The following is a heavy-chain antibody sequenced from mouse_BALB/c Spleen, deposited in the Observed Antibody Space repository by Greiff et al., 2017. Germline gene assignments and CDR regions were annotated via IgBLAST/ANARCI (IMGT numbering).Heavy chain of an antibody. J-gene: IGHJ3*01. CDR3: AREGGYDAWLAY. Sequence: EVKLVESGGGLVQPGGSLTLSCAASGFTFSSYGMSWVRQTPDKRLELVATINSNGGSTYYPDSVKGRFTISRDNAKNTLYLQMSSLKSEDTAMYYCAREGGYDAWLAYWGQGTLVTVSA. CDR2: INSNGGST. D-gene: IGHD2-14*01. V-gene: IGHV5-6-3*01. CDR1: GFTFSSYG.